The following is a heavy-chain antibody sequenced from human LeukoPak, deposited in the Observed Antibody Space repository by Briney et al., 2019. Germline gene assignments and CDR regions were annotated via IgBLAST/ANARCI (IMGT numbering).Heavy chain of an antibody. Sequence: PSETLSLTCTVSGGSISSGGYYWSWIRQHPGKGLEWIGYIYYSGSTYYNPSLKSRVTTSVDTSKNQFSLKLSSVTAADTAVYYCARAGGFWSGYYPNWFDPWGQGTLVTVSS. CDR2: IYYSGST. J-gene: IGHJ5*02. CDR1: GGSISSGGYY. CDR3: ARAGGFWSGYYPNWFDP. V-gene: IGHV4-31*03. D-gene: IGHD3-3*01.